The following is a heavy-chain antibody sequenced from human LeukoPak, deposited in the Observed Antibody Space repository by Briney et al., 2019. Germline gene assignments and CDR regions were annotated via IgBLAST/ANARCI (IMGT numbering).Heavy chain of an antibody. CDR2: ISGSGGST. CDR1: GFTFSNSA. D-gene: IGHD4-23*01. Sequence: GGSLRLSCAASGFTFSNSALSWVRQAPGKGLEWVSAISGSGGSTYYADSVKGRFTISRDNSKNTLYLQMNSLRAEDTAVYYCAKRQIYYGGNSLFDYWGQGTLVTVSS. J-gene: IGHJ4*02. CDR3: AKRQIYYGGNSLFDY. V-gene: IGHV3-23*01.